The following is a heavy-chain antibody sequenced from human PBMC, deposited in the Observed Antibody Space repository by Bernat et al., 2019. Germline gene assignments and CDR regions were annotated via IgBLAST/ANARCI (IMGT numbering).Heavy chain of an antibody. V-gene: IGHV3-49*04. J-gene: IGHJ4*02. Sequence: EVQLVESGGGLVQPGRSLRLSCTASGFTFGDYAMSWVRQAPGKGLVWVGFIRSKAYGGTTEYAASVKGRFTISSDDSKSIAYLQMNSLKTEDTAVYYCTREANEMATINYFDYWGQGTLVTVSS. CDR2: IRSKAYGGTT. D-gene: IGHD5-24*01. CDR1: GFTFGDYA. CDR3: TREANEMATINYFDY.